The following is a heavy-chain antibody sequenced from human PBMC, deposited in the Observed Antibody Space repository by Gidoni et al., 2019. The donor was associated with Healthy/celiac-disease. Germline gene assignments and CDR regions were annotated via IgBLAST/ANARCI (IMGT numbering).Heavy chain of an antibody. CDR2: IIPIFGTA. CDR3: ARDEYGPLYYYYGMDV. V-gene: IGHV1-69*01. CDR1: GRTFISYA. D-gene: IGHD2-2*01. J-gene: IGHJ6*02. Sequence: QVQLVQSGAEVKKPGSAVKVSCKAAGRTFISYAISWVRQAPGQGLEWMGGIIPIFGTANDAQKFQGRVTITADESTSTAYMELSSLRSEDTAVYYCARDEYGPLYYYYGMDVWGQGTTVTVSS.